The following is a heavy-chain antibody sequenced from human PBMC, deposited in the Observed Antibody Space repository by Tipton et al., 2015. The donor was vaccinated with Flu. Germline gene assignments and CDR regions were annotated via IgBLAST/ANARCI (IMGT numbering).Heavy chain of an antibody. CDR1: GYSISSGYY. J-gene: IGHJ4*02. V-gene: IGHV4-38-2*02. Sequence: TLSLTCTVSGYSISSGYYWGWIRQPPGKGLEWIGSIYHSGSTYYNPFLKSRVTISVDMSKNQFSLKLSSVTAADTAVYYCAREVITFGGVIVRFDYWGQGTLVTVSS. CDR3: AREVITFGGVIVRFDY. D-gene: IGHD3-16*02. CDR2: IYHSGST.